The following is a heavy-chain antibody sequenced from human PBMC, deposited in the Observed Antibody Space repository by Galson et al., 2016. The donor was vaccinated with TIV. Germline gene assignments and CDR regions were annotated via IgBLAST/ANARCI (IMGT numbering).Heavy chain of an antibody. CDR1: GGTFSSYA. J-gene: IGHJ5*02. CDR3: ARGTGYYDNSAYNA. CDR2: IIGMFGTP. V-gene: IGHV1-69*13. D-gene: IGHD3-22*01. Sequence: SVKVSCKASGGTFSSYAISWVRQAPGQGLEWMGRIIGMFGTPNYAQKSQGRVTITADELTSTAYMELSSLRSEDTAVYYCARGTGYYDNSAYNAWGQGTPVTVSS.